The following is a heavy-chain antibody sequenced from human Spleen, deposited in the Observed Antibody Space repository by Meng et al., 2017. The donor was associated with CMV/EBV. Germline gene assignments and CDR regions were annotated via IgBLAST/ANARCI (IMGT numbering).Heavy chain of an antibody. D-gene: IGHD5-12*01. CDR1: GFTFDDYT. CDR3: AKDEGGYRSLDY. CDR2: ISWDGGNP. J-gene: IGHJ4*02. Sequence: GESLKISCAASGFTFDDYTMHWVRQAPGKGLEWVSFISWDGGNPCYADSVTGRFTISRDNSKKSLYLQLNSLRTEDTGLYYCAKDEGGYRSLDYWGQGTLVTVSS. V-gene: IGHV3-43*01.